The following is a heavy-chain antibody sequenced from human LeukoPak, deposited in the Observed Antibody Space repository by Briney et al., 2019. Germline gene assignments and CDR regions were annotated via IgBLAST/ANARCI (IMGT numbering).Heavy chain of an antibody. J-gene: IGHJ4*02. CDR3: ARGRWTATETTYYLDY. CDR1: GYSFGDYD. Sequence: ASVKVYCKASGYSFGDYDIHWVSQAPGQRLEWMGWINAGNGKTKYSQNFQARVTITRDRSASTAYMELSSLRSEDTSVCYCARGRWTATETTYYLDYWGQGTLVTVSS. CDR2: INAGNGKT. D-gene: IGHD4-17*01. V-gene: IGHV1-3*01.